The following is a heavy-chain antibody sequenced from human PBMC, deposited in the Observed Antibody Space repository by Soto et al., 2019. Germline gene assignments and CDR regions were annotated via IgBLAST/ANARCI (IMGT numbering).Heavy chain of an antibody. D-gene: IGHD3-10*01. CDR1: GYSFTSYW. J-gene: IGHJ6*02. V-gene: IGHV5-10-1*01. CDR2: IDPSDSYT. CDR3: ARHLLLYGSGSYSPYYYGMDA. Sequence: GESLKISCKGSGYSFTSYWISWVRQMPGKGLEWMGRIDPSDSYTNYSPSFQGHVTISADKSISTAYLQWSSLKASDTAMYYCARHLLLYGSGSYSPYYYGMDAWGQGTTVTVSS.